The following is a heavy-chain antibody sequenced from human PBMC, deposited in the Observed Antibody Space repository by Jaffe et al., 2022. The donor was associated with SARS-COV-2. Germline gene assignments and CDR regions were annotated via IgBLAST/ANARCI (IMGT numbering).Heavy chain of an antibody. V-gene: IGHV1-69*08. CDR2: IVPILNRV. J-gene: IGHJ4*02. CDR3: ARVRGITVVEVDHTQD. CDR1: GNTFSSYT. Sequence: QVQLVQSGTEVKKPGSSVKVSCKASGNTFSSYTINWVRQAPGQGLEWMGGIVPILNRVNYAQKFQGRVTITADKSTYTAYLELSSLKSDDTAVYYCARVRGITVVEVDHTQDWGQGTLVTVSS. D-gene: IGHD3-22*01.